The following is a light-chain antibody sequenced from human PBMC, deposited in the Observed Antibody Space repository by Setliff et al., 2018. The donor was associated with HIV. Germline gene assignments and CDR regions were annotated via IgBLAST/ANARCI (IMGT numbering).Light chain of an antibody. CDR3: AAWDDRLNGPV. CDR1: TSYFRLNT. V-gene: IGLV1-44*01. CDR2: ANS. Sequence: QSALAQPPSASGAPGQRATISCSGSTSYFRLNTVNWYRHVLGTAPKLLIYANSQRPSGVPDRFSGSKSATSASLAVDGLQLDDEADYYCAAWDDRLNGPVFGGGTKVTVL. J-gene: IGLJ2*01.